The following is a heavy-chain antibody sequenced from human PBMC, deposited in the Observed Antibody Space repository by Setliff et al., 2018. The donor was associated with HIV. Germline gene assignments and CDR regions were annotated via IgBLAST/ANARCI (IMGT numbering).Heavy chain of an antibody. CDR3: ARTPEDYDQYFFDR. CDR2: IHASGKT. CDR1: GDTDFY. D-gene: IGHD3-22*01. J-gene: IGHJ4*02. Sequence: SETLSLTCTVSGDTDFYWNWIRQPPGKGLEWIGYIHASGKTNYNPSLKSRVTISLDTSKNQFSLKLSSVTAADTAVYYCARTPEDYDQYFFDRWGQGTLVTVSS. V-gene: IGHV4-4*09.